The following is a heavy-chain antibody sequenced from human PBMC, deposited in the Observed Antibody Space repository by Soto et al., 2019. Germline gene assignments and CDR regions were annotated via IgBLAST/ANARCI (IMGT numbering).Heavy chain of an antibody. V-gene: IGHV1-8*01. J-gene: IGHJ5*02. D-gene: IGHD4-17*01. CDR2: MNPNRGNT. Sequence: ASVKVSCKASGYTFTSYDINWVRQATGQGLEWMGWMNPNRGNTGYAQKFQGRVTMTRNTSISTAYMELSSLRSEDTAVYYCARGLSPRGDYVKWFDPWGQGTLVTVSS. CDR1: GYTFTSYD. CDR3: ARGLSPRGDYVKWFDP.